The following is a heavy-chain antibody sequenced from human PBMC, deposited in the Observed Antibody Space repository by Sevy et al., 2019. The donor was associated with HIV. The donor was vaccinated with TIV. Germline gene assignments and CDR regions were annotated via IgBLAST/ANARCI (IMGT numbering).Heavy chain of an antibody. V-gene: IGHV3-72*01. CDR1: GFTFSDHY. J-gene: IGHJ4*02. CDR2: TRNKADGYTT. CDR3: ATHAGIAAAGRVFDY. Sequence: GGSLRLSCVASGFTFSDHYMKWVRLAPGKGLEWVGRTRNKADGYTTEYAASVKGRFTISRDDSKNSLYVQMNSLKTEDTAVYYCATHAGIAAAGRVFDYWGQGTLVTVSS. D-gene: IGHD6-13*01.